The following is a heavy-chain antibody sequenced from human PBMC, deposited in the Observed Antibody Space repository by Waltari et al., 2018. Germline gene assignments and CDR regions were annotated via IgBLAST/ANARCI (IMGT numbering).Heavy chain of an antibody. V-gene: IGHV4-38-2*01. CDR2: IYHSGST. J-gene: IGHJ4*02. CDR1: GYSISTGYD. D-gene: IGHD4-17*01. CDR3: ARLPMTTVTLLPYYFDY. Sequence: QVQLQESGPGLVKPSETLSLTCAVSGYSISTGYDGGWIRQPPGKGLEWIGSIYHSGSTYYNPSLKSRVTISVDTSKNQFSLKLSSVTAADTAVYYCARLPMTTVTLLPYYFDYWGQGTLVTVSS.